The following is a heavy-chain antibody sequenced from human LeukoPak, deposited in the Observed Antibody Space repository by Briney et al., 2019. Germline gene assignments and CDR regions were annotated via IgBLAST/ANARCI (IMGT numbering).Heavy chain of an antibody. CDR1: GYSFSTYW. Sequence: GESLKISCKGSGYSFSTYWIGWVRQMPGKGLEWMGIIYPGDSDTRYSPSFQGQVTISADRSISTAYLQWSSLKASDTAIYYCARLLGRLLDPLLFYWGQGTLVTVSS. V-gene: IGHV5-51*01. D-gene: IGHD3-3*01. J-gene: IGHJ4*02. CDR3: ARLLGRLLDPLLFY. CDR2: IYPGDSDT.